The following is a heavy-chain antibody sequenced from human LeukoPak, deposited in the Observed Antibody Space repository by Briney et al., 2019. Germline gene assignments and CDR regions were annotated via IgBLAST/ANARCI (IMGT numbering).Heavy chain of an antibody. Sequence: GASVKVSCKASGGTFSSYAISWVRQAPGQGLEWMGGIIPIFGTANYAQKFQGRVTITTDESTSTAYMELSSLRSEDTAVYYCARDSGAPGANWFDPWAREPWSPSPQ. J-gene: IGHJ5*02. CDR2: IIPIFGTA. D-gene: IGHD1-26*01. V-gene: IGHV1-69*05. CDR3: ARDSGAPGANWFDP. CDR1: GGTFSSYA.